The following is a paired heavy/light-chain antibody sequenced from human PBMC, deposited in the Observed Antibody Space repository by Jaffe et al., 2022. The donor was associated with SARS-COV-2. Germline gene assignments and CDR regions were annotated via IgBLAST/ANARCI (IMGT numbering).Heavy chain of an antibody. CDR3: ARGLNPGYSYGLGSIGPFDP. Sequence: QVQLVQSGAEVKKPGASVKVSCKASGYTFTSYYMHWVRQAPGQGLEWMGIINPSGGSTSYAQKFQGRVTMTRDTSTSTVYMELSSLRSEDTAVYYCARGLNPGYSYGLGSIGPFDPWGQGTLVTVSS. D-gene: IGHD5-18*01. J-gene: IGHJ5*02. V-gene: IGHV1-46*01. CDR2: INPSGGST. CDR1: GYTFTSYY.
Light chain of an antibody. CDR3: SSYAGSSYV. CDR2: EVS. J-gene: IGLJ1*01. Sequence: QSALTQPPSASGSPGQSVTISCTGTSSDVGGYNYVSWYQQHPGKAPKLMIYEVSKRPSGVPDRFSGSKSGNTASLTVSGLQAEDEADYYCSSYAGSSYVFGTGTKVTVL. CDR1: SSDVGGYNY. V-gene: IGLV2-8*01.